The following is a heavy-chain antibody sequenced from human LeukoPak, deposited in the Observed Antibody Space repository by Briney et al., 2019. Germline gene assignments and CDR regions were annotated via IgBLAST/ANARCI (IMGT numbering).Heavy chain of an antibody. CDR3: AKVQAYCGGDCYPEGYWYFDL. J-gene: IGHJ2*01. D-gene: IGHD2-21*02. Sequence: LRLSCAASGFTFDDYAMHWVRQAPGKGLEWVSGISWNSGSIGYADSVKGRFTISRDNAKNSLYLQMNSLRAEDTALYYCAKVQAYCGGDCYPEGYWYFDLWGRGTLVTVSS. CDR1: GFTFDDYA. V-gene: IGHV3-9*01. CDR2: ISWNSGSI.